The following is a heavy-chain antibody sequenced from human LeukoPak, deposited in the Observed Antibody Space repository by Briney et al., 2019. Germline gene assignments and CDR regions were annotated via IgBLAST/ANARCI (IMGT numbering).Heavy chain of an antibody. CDR3: AKDSGSYWVDYYYMDV. D-gene: IGHD1-26*01. Sequence: GGSLRLSCAASGFTFSSYGMHWVRQAPGKGLEWVAFIRYDGSNKYYADSVKGRFTISRDNSKNTLYLRMNSLRAGDTAVYYCAKDSGSYWVDYYYMDVWGKGTTVTVSS. J-gene: IGHJ6*03. CDR2: IRYDGSNK. CDR1: GFTFSSYG. V-gene: IGHV3-30*02.